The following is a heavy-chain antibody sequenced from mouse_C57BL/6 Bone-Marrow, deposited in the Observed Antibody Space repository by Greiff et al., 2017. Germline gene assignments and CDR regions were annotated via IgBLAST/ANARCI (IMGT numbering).Heavy chain of an antibody. CDR1: GYTFTSYR. Sequence: QVQLQQPGAELVKPGASVKMSCKASGYTFTSYRITWVKQRPGQGLEWIGDIYPTSGRTNYNEKFKSKAILTVDTSSNPAYMQLSSLTSEDSAVFYCARSGPLGRSFDYWGQGTTLTVSS. CDR3: ARSGPLGRSFDY. D-gene: IGHD4-1*01. J-gene: IGHJ2*01. CDR2: IYPTSGRT. V-gene: IGHV1-55*01.